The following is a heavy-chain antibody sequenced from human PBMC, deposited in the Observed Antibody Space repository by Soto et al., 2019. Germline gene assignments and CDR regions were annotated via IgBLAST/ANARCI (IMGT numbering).Heavy chain of an antibody. CDR2: IYYSGST. D-gene: IGHD2-2*01. J-gene: IGHJ6*03. CDR1: GGSISSYY. V-gene: IGHV4-59*08. Sequence: SETLSLTCTVSGGSISSYYWSWIRQPPGKGLEWIGYIYYSGSTNYNPSLKSRVTISVDTSKNQFSLKLSSVTAADTAVYYCARTGYCSSTSCPISRTYYYYYMDVWGKGTTVTVSS. CDR3: ARTGYCSSTSCPISRTYYYYYMDV.